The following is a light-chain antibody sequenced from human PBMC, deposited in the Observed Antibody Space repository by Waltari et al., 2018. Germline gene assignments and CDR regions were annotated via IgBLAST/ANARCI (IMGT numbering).Light chain of an antibody. CDR1: QSIDSW. CDR3: QQYKSYPFT. Sequence: DIQMTQSPSTLSTSVGDRVSSTCRASQSIDSWLVWYQQKPGNAPNLLIYKASSLESGVPSRFSGSGSGTEFTLTISSLQPDDSATYYCQQYKSYPFTFGQGTKLEIK. J-gene: IGKJ2*01. CDR2: KAS. V-gene: IGKV1-5*03.